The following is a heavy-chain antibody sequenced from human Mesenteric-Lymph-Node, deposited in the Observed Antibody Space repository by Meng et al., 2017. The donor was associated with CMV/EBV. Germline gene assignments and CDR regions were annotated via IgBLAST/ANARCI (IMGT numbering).Heavy chain of an antibody. Sequence: VSGGSVSSGTYYWSWIRQPPGKGLEWIGYMYYSGSTNYNPSLKSRVTISVDTSKNQFSLNLSSVTAADTAVYYCARAGFSGWYYFDYWGQGTLVTVSS. CDR3: ARAGFSGWYYFDY. CDR2: MYYSGST. D-gene: IGHD6-19*01. V-gene: IGHV4-61*01. CDR1: GGSVSSGTYY. J-gene: IGHJ4*02.